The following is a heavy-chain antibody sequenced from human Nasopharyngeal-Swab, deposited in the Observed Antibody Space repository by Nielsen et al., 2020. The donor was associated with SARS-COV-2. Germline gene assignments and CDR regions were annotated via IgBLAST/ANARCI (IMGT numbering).Heavy chain of an antibody. CDR2: LNGDATTV. D-gene: IGHD7-27*01. V-gene: IGHV3-74*01. CDR3: ARAGEYRFDY. Sequence: GESLKICCAGSGFTFSSYWLDWVRQAPGEGLVWVARLNGDATTVDYADSVKGRFTISRDNAKNTLYLQMNGLRDEDTAIYYCARAGEYRFDYWGQGTLVTVSS. J-gene: IGHJ4*02. CDR1: GFTFSSYW.